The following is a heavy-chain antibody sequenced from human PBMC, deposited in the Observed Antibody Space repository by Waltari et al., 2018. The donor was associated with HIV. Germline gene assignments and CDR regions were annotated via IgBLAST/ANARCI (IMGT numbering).Heavy chain of an antibody. CDR1: GFTFDDYA. J-gene: IGHJ6*02. CDR3: AKDLIIAQLLWFGVGGMDV. D-gene: IGHD3-10*01. Sequence: EVQLVESGGGLVQPGRSLRLSCAASGFTFDDYAMHWVRQAPGKGLEWVSGISWNSGSIGYADSVKGRFTISRDNAKNSLYLQMNSLRAEDTALYYCAKDLIIAQLLWFGVGGMDVWGQGTTVTVSS. V-gene: IGHV3-9*01. CDR2: ISWNSGSI.